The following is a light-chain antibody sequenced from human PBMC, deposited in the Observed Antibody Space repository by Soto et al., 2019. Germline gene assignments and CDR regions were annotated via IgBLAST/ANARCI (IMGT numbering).Light chain of an antibody. J-gene: IGKJ2*01. V-gene: IGKV3-20*01. CDR2: GAS. CDR3: QQYGNFPYT. Sequence: EIVLTQSPGTLSLSPGERATLSCRARQSVPSDSLAWYRHKPGQAPRLLIYGASSRATGVPDRVSGSGSGTDFTLTINRLEPEDVAVYYCQQYGNFPYTFGQGTKLEIK. CDR1: QSVPSDS.